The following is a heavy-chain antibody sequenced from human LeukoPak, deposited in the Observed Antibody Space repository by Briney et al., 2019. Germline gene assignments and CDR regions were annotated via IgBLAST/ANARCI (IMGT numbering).Heavy chain of an antibody. J-gene: IGHJ3*02. CDR3: ARAVAAAGPKGAFDI. CDR1: GGSISSYY. Sequence: KTSETLSLTCTASGGSISSYYWSWIRQPPGKGLEWIGYIYYSGSTNYNPSLKSRVTISVDTSKNQFSLKLSSVTAADTAVYYCARAVAAAGPKGAFDIWGQGTMVTVSS. CDR2: IYYSGST. D-gene: IGHD6-13*01. V-gene: IGHV4-59*01.